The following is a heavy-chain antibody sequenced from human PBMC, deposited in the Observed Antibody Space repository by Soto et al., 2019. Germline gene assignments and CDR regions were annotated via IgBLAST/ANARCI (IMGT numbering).Heavy chain of an antibody. Sequence: QVQLVESGGGVVQPGRSLRLSCAASGFTFSSYAMHWVRQAPGKGLEWVAVISYDGSNKYYADSVKGRFTISRDKSKNTLCLQMNSLRAEDTAVYYCVRNNYYDSSGVENWFDPWGQGTLVTVSS. D-gene: IGHD3-22*01. J-gene: IGHJ5*02. V-gene: IGHV3-30-3*01. CDR2: ISYDGSNK. CDR1: GFTFSSYA. CDR3: VRNNYYDSSGVENWFDP.